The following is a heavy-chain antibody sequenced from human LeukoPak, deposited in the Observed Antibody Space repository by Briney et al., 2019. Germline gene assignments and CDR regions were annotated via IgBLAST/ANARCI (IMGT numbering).Heavy chain of an antibody. Sequence: ASVKVSCKASGYTFTGYYIHWVRQAPGQGLEWMGWINPNSGGTNYAQKFQGRVTMTRDTSISTAYMELSRLRSDDTAVYYCARDPEYSGYDNWYFDLWGRGTLVTVSS. D-gene: IGHD5-12*01. CDR3: ARDPEYSGYDNWYFDL. V-gene: IGHV1-2*02. CDR2: INPNSGGT. J-gene: IGHJ2*01. CDR1: GYTFTGYY.